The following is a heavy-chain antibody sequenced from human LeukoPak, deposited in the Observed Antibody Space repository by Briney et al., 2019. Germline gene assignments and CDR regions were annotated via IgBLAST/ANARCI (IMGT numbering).Heavy chain of an antibody. CDR1: GFTFSTYS. Sequence: GGSLRLSCAASGFTFSTYSMNWVRQAPGKGLEWVASISFDGRNRYYVDSVKGRFTISRDDSKKTLYLQMNSLRAEDTAVYYCAKDHGPPYQLLLGYWGQGTLVTVSS. D-gene: IGHD2-2*01. V-gene: IGHV3-30*18. J-gene: IGHJ4*02. CDR2: ISFDGRNR. CDR3: AKDHGPPYQLLLGY.